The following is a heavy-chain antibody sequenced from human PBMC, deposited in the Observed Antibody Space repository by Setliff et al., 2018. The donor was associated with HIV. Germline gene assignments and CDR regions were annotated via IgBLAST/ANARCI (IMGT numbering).Heavy chain of an antibody. CDR1: GYTFTTYY. V-gene: IGHV1-46*01. D-gene: IGHD3-10*01. CDR2: INPSSGST. CDR3: ASKGGSENYPDSDAFDI. Sequence: ASVKVSCKASGYTFTTYYVHWVRQAPGQGLEWMGIINPSSGSTTYAQKFQARVTMTRDTSTSTVYLELRSLRSEDTAVYFCASKGGSENYPDSDAFDIWGQGTLVTVSS. J-gene: IGHJ3*02.